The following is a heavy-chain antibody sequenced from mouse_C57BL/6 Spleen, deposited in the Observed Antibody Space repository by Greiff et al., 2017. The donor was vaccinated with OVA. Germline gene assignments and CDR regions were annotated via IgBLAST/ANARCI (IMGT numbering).Heavy chain of an antibody. Sequence: QVQLKQPGAELVRPGSSVKLSCKASGYTFTSYWMHWVKQRPIQGLEWIGNIDPSDSETHYNQKFKDKATLTVDKSSSTAYMQLSSLTSEDSAVYYCARWDYGSPFDYWGQCTTLTVSS. CDR2: IDPSDSET. J-gene: IGHJ2*01. V-gene: IGHV1-52*01. D-gene: IGHD1-1*01. CDR3: ARWDYGSPFDY. CDR1: GYTFTSYW.